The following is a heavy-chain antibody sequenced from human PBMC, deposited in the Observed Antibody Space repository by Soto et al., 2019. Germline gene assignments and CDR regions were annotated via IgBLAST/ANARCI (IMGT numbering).Heavy chain of an antibody. Sequence: QVKLQESGPGLVKPSETLSLTCTVSGGSISSYYWSWIRQPPGKGLEWIGYIYYSGSTNYNPSLKSRVTISVDTSKNQFSLKLSSVTAADTAVYYCARSQPVYYYDSSGYYPDFDYWGQGTLVTVSS. V-gene: IGHV4-59*01. CDR1: GGSISSYY. J-gene: IGHJ4*02. CDR2: IYYSGST. CDR3: ARSQPVYYYDSSGYYPDFDY. D-gene: IGHD3-22*01.